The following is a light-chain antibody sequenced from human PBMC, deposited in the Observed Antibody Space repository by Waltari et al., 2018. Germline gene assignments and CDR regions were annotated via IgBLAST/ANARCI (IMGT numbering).Light chain of an antibody. CDR1: SPRSFY. CDR3: HSRDASGVAGS. J-gene: IGLJ2*01. Sequence: SSELTQDPSVSVAMGQTARITCPGNSPRSFYASSYQQRPGQAPILVIYDNNNRPSGVPDRFSGSSSHNTGSLTITGAQAEDEASYYCHSRDASGVAGSFGGGTKLTVL. CDR2: DNN. V-gene: IGLV3-19*01.